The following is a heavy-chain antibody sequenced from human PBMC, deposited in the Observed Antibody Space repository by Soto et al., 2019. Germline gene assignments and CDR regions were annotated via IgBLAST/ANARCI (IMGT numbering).Heavy chain of an antibody. CDR2: ISYDGSNK. D-gene: IGHD5-18*01. Sequence: QVQLVESGGGVVQPGRSLRLSCAASGFTFSSYAVHWVRQAPGKGLEWVAVISYDGSNKYYADSVKGRFTISRDNSKNTLYLQMNSLRAEDTAVYYCARGGGGVTWIQLWLGAFDIWGQGTMVTVSS. CDR3: ARGGGGVTWIQLWLGAFDI. J-gene: IGHJ3*02. V-gene: IGHV3-30-3*01. CDR1: GFTFSSYA.